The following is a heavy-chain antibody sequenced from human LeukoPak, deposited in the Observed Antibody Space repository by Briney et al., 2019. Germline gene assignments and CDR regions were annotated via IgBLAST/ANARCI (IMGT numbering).Heavy chain of an antibody. CDR2: IYYSGST. J-gene: IGHJ4*02. CDR3: ARGRDGYNSKWGDY. Sequence: PSETLSLTCTVSGGSISSSSYYWGWIRQPPGKGLEWIGSIYYSGSTNYNPSLKSRVTISVDTSKNQFSLKLSSVTAADTAVYYCARGRDGYNSKWGDYWGQGTLVTVSS. D-gene: IGHD5-24*01. V-gene: IGHV4-39*01. CDR1: GGSISSSSYY.